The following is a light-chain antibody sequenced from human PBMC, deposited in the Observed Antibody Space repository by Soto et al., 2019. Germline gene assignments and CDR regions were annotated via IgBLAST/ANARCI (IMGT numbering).Light chain of an antibody. CDR1: LGISTS. V-gene: IGKV1-9*01. Sequence: QCTLSSSVLSASVGDRVTITCRASLGISTSLAWYQQKPGKAPKLLIYAASTVQSGAPSRFSGSGSRTDFTLTISSLQPEDFATFYCQQVNSHPFTFGGGTKVEIK. CDR3: QQVNSHPFT. CDR2: AAS. J-gene: IGKJ4*01.